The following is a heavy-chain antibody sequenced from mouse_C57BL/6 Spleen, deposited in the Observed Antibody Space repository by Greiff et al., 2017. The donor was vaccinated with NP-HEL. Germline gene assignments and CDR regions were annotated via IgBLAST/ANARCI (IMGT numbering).Heavy chain of an antibody. CDR2: IYPGSGST. D-gene: IGHD1-1*01. V-gene: IGHV1-55*01. CDR3: ARVYYGSSSWYFDV. J-gene: IGHJ1*03. CDR1: GYTFTSYW. Sequence: QVHVKQPGAELVKPGASVKMSCKASGYTFTSYWITWVKQRPGQGLEWIGDIYPGSGSTNYNEKFKSKATLTVDTSSSTAYMQLSSLTSEDSAVYYCARVYYGSSSWYFDVWGTGTTVTVSS.